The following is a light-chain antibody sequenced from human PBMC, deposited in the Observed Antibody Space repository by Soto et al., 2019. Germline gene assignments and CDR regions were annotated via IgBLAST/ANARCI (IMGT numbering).Light chain of an antibody. CDR3: QQYNNWPPWT. Sequence: EIVMKQSPATLSVSPGERATLSCRASQSVSSNLAWYRQKPGQAPRLLIYGASTRATGIPARFSGSGSGTEFTLTISSLQSEDFAVYYCQQYNNWPPWTFGQGTKVEIK. J-gene: IGKJ1*01. CDR2: GAS. V-gene: IGKV3-15*01. CDR1: QSVSSN.